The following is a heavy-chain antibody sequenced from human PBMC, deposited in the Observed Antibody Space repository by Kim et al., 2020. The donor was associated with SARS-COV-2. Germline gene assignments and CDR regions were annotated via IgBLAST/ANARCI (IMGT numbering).Heavy chain of an antibody. CDR3: ARGIQLWKNAFDI. J-gene: IGHJ3*02. D-gene: IGHD5-18*01. Sequence: AESVKGRSTISRNNSKNTLYLQMNSLRAEDTAVYYCARGIQLWKNAFDIWGQGTMVTVSS. V-gene: IGHV3-53*04.